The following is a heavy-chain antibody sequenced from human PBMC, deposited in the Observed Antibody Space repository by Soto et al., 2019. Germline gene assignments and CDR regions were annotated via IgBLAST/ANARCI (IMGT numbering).Heavy chain of an antibody. D-gene: IGHD4-17*01. J-gene: IGHJ4*02. CDR3: ARRDLTVTGLEYVDY. CDR2: INPSGGST. V-gene: IGHV1-46*03. CDR1: GYTCTSYY. Sequence: ASVKGSCKASGYTCTSYYMHWVRQAPGQGLDRMGIINPSGGSTSYAQKFQGRVTMTRDTSTSTVYMELSSLRSDDTAVYYCARRDLTVTGLEYVDYWGQGTLVTVSS.